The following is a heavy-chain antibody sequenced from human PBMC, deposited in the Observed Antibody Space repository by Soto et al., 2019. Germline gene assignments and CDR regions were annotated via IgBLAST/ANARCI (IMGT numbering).Heavy chain of an antibody. Sequence: EVQVLESGGGLVQPGGSLSLSCEGSGFTVSSHAWTWIRQPPGKGPEWVSKVAPAGGTYYEDSVKARHAMSRVTSENTRYLEMNSLGAEDTPAYYCAPHVSCSGGSCQYDAFAIRGQGTMVTVSS. D-gene: IGHD2-15*01. V-gene: IGHV3-23*01. CDR1: GFTVSSHA. CDR2: KVAPAGGT. CDR3: APHVSCSGGSCQYDAFAI. J-gene: IGHJ3*02.